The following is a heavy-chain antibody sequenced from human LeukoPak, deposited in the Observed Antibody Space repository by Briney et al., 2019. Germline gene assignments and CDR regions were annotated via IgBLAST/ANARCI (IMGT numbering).Heavy chain of an antibody. J-gene: IGHJ6*02. CDR2: ISSSGNTI. V-gene: IGHV3-48*03. D-gene: IGHD3-10*01. CDR3: ARLGSESYYNYYYGMDV. CDR1: GFTFSYYE. Sequence: GGPLRLSCAASGFTFSYYEMNWVRQAPGKGLEWISYISSSGNTIYYADSVKGRFPVSRDNARNSLYLQMNGLRAEDTALYYCARLGSESYYNYYYGMDVWGQGTTVTVSS.